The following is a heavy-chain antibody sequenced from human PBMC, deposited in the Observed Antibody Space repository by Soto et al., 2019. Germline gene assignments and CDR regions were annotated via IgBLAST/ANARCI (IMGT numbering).Heavy chain of an antibody. Sequence: SETLSLTCSVSGDSISNSRFYWAWLRQPPGEGLEWIGSIYHTGNAYYNPSLKSRVTIFVDTSKNQFSLKLTSVTAADTALYYCARDYFDCSDYTPNRYDPWGQGALVTVSS. V-gene: IGHV4-39*01. J-gene: IGHJ5*02. CDR1: GDSISNSRFY. CDR3: ARDYFDCSDYTPNRYDP. CDR2: IYHTGNA. D-gene: IGHD3-9*01.